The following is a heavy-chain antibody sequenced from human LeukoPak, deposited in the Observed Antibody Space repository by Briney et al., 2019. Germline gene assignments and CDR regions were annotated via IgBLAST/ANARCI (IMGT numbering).Heavy chain of an antibody. Sequence: PGRSLRLSCAASGFTFSSYAMHWVRQAPGKGLEWVAVISYDGSNKYYADSVKGRFTISRDNSKNTLYLQMNSLRAEDTAVCYCARDEKQLEAFDIWGQGTMVTVSS. V-gene: IGHV3-30-3*01. CDR3: ARDEKQLEAFDI. D-gene: IGHD6-13*01. J-gene: IGHJ3*02. CDR1: GFTFSSYA. CDR2: ISYDGSNK.